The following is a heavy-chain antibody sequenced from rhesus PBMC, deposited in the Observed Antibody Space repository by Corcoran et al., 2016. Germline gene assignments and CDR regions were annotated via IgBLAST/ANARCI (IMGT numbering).Heavy chain of an antibody. D-gene: IGHD6-25*01. CDR3: AKDYSGSWNSGLDY. Sequence: EVQLVQSEAEVTRPGESLKISCQTSGYSFTSYWIPWVGQMLGEGLEWMGAIDPSDSDARYSPSFQGQVTISVDKSISTAYLQWTRLKASDSATYYCAKDYSGSWNSGLDYWGQGVLVTVSS. V-gene: IGHV5-2*01. CDR1: GYSFTSYW. J-gene: IGHJ4*01. CDR2: IDPSDSDA.